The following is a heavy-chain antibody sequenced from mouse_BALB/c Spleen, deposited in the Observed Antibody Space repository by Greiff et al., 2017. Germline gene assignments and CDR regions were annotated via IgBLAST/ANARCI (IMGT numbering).Heavy chain of an antibody. D-gene: IGHD2-1*01. CDR3: ARNYPRYFDV. CDR1: GFTFSSYA. Sequence: EVHLVESGGGLVKPGGSLKLSCAASGFTFSSYAMSWVRQSPEKRLEWVAEISSGGSYTYYPDTVTGRFTISRDNAKNTLYLEMSSLRSEDTAMYYCARNYPRYFDVWGAGTTVTVSS. J-gene: IGHJ1*01. V-gene: IGHV5-9-4*01. CDR2: ISSGGSYT.